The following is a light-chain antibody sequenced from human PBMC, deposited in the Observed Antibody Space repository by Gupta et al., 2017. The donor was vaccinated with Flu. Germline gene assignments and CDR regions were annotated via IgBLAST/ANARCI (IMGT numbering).Light chain of an antibody. CDR2: RSS. V-gene: IGKV1-5*03. J-gene: IGKJ5*01. CDR3: QQYNDYPIT. Sequence: DMQMTLSPYTLSASVGDSVSITCRASQSICNSLAWYQQKTGIGPKLLIYRSSNLETGVPPRFSGGGSGTEFTLIISRSQPDDFATYYCQQYNDYPITFGQGTRLEI. CDR1: QSICNS.